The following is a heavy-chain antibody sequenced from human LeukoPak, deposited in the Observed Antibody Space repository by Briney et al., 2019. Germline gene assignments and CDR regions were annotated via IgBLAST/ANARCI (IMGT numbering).Heavy chain of an antibody. CDR1: GGSISSGGYS. J-gene: IGHJ3*02. V-gene: IGHV4-30-2*01. CDR3: ARALVDTIFGVVILAFDI. D-gene: IGHD3-3*01. Sequence: SETLSLTCAVSGGSISSGGYSWSWIRQPPGKGLEWIGYIYYSGSTYYNPSLKSRVTISVDRSKNQFSLKLSSVAAADTAVYYCARALVDTIFGVVILAFDIWGQGTMVTVSS. CDR2: IYYSGST.